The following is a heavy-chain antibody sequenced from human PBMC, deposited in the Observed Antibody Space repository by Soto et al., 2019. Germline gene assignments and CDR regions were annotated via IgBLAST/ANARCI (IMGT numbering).Heavy chain of an antibody. CDR2: ISAYNGNT. J-gene: IGHJ6*02. Sequence: ASVKVSCKASGYTFTSYGISLVRQAPGQGLEWMGWISAYNGNTNYAQKLQGRVTMTTDTSTSTAYMELRSLRSDDTAVYYCARDGNYYDSSGYFYPNLNPDYYGMDVWVQGTTVTVSS. D-gene: IGHD3-22*01. CDR1: GYTFTSYG. V-gene: IGHV1-18*01. CDR3: ARDGNYYDSSGYFYPNLNPDYYGMDV.